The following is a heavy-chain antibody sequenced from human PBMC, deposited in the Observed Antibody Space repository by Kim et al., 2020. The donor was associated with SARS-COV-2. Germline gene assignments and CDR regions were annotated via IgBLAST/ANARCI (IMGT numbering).Heavy chain of an antibody. CDR1: GFSFTNYG. D-gene: IGHD1-26*01. J-gene: IGHJ4*02. CDR3: ATAGIVESWYYLYD. CDR2: ISSDGNKQ. Sequence: GGSLRLSCAASGFSFTNYGMHWVRQAPGKGLEWVAVISSDGNKQYYTDSVKGRFTISRDISKKTLSLQMNSLRAEDTAVYYCATAGIVESWYYLYDWGQGTLVTLSS. V-gene: IGHV3-30*03.